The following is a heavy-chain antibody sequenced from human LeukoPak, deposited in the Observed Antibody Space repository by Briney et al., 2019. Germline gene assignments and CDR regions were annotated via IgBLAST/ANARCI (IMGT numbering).Heavy chain of an antibody. CDR1: GSSITTYY. CDR2: IYYSGST. D-gene: IGHD4-17*01. J-gene: IGHJ5*02. Sequence: PSETLSLTCTVSGSSITTYYWTWIRQPPGKGLEWIGYIYYSGSTYYNPSLKSRVTISVDTSKNQFSLKLSSVTAADTAVYYCARGGASTVTTTARWFDPWGQGTLVTVSS. V-gene: IGHV4-59*12. CDR3: ARGGASTVTTTARWFDP.